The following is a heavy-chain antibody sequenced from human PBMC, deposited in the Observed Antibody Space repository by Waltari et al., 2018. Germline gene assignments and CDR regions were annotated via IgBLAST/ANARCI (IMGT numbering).Heavy chain of an antibody. CDR1: GGPISSYY. CDR2: IYYSGST. J-gene: IGHJ4*02. Sequence: QVQLQESGPGLVKPSETLSLTCTVSGGPISSYYWSWIRQPPGKGLEWIGYIYYSGSTNYNPSLKSRVTISVDTSKNQFSLKLSSVTAADTAVYYCARVGDGYPTFDYWGQGTLVTVSS. CDR3: ARVGDGYPTFDY. V-gene: IGHV4-59*01. D-gene: IGHD3-10*01.